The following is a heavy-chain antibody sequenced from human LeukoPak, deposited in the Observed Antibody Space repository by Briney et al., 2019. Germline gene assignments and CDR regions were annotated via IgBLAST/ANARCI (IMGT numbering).Heavy chain of an antibody. Sequence: GGSLRLSCAASGFALADYGMSWVRQAPGKGLEWVSGINWNGGSTGYVDSVKGRFTISRDNAKKSLYLQMNNLRAEDTALYYCAKWANYDFWSGYFDSWGQGTLAMVSS. CDR1: GFALADYG. CDR3: AKWANYDFWSGYFDS. CDR2: INWNGGST. J-gene: IGHJ4*02. D-gene: IGHD3-3*01. V-gene: IGHV3-20*04.